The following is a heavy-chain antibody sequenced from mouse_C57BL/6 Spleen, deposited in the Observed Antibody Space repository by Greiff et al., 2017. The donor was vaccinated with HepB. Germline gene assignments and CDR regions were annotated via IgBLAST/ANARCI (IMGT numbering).Heavy chain of an antibody. CDR1: GYSITSGYY. CDR3: AREELGLCAY. V-gene: IGHV3-6*01. J-gene: IGHJ3*01. D-gene: IGHD4-1*01. CDR2: ISYDGSN. Sequence: EVQLQQSGPGLVKPSQSLSLTCSVTGYSITSGYYWNWIRQFPGNKLEWMGYISYDGSNNYNPSLKNRISITRDTSKNQFFLKLNSVTTEDTATYYCAREELGLCAYWGQGTLVTVSA.